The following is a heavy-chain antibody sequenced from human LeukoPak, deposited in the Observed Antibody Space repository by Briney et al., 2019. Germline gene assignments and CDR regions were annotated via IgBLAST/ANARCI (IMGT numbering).Heavy chain of an antibody. V-gene: IGHV4-39*07. D-gene: IGHD1-14*01. J-gene: IGHJ4*02. CDR3: ARTPPGPDYRC. CDR1: GGSIRTSNYY. Sequence: PSETLSLTCTVSGGSIRTSNYYWGWIRQPPGKGLELIGNIYHGGSTYYTPSLRSRVTMSVDTSTNQFSLKLNSVTAADTAVYYCARTPPGPDYRCWGQGILVTVSS. CDR2: IYHGGST.